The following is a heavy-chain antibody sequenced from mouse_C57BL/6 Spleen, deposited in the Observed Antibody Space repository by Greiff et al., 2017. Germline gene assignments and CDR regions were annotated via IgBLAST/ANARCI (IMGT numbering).Heavy chain of an antibody. CDR1: GFTFSDYY. Sequence: DVMLVESGGGLVQPGGSLKLSCAASGFTFSDYYMYWVRQTPEKRLEWVAYISNGGGSTYYPDTVKGRFTISRDNAKNTLYLQMSRLKSEDTAMYYCARLRREYYFDYWGQGTTLTVSS. J-gene: IGHJ2*01. D-gene: IGHD2-12*01. CDR3: ARLRREYYFDY. CDR2: ISNGGGST. V-gene: IGHV5-12*01.